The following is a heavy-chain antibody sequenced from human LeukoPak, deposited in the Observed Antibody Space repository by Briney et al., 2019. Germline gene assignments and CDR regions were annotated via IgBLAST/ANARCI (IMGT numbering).Heavy chain of an antibody. V-gene: IGHV4-31*03. CDR3: ARGRGTTVTSYYYYGMDV. CDR2: IYYSGST. J-gene: IGHJ6*02. Sequence: PSQTLSLTCTVSGGSISSGGYYWSWIRQHPGKGLEWIGYIYYSGSTYYNPSLKSRVTISVDTYKNQFSLKLSSVTAADTAVYYCARGRGTTVTSYYYYGMDVWGQGTTVTVSS. D-gene: IGHD4-17*01. CDR1: GGSISSGGYY.